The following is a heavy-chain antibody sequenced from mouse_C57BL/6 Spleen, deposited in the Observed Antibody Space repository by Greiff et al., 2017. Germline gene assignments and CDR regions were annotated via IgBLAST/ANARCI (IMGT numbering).Heavy chain of an antibody. J-gene: IGHJ3*01. CDR2: IDPSDSYT. D-gene: IGHD1-1*01. CDR1: GYTFTSYW. Sequence: QVQLQQPGAELVMPGASVKLSCKASGYTFTSYWMHWVKQRPGQGLEWIGAIDPSDSYTNYNQKFKGKSTLTVDKSSSTAYMQLSSLTSEDSAVYYCARSGYYGSSLWFAYWGQGTLVTVSA. CDR3: ARSGYYGSSLWFAY. V-gene: IGHV1-69*01.